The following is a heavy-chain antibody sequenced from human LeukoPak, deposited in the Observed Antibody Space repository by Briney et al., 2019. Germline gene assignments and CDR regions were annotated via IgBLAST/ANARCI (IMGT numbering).Heavy chain of an antibody. Sequence: AVKVSCKPSVGTFSSYAISWVRQAPRQGLEWMGGIIPIFGTAHYAQNPQGTGTITADEFTSTGYMELSSVRSEDTAVYYCAREGSAFWSGPTRRNWFDPWGQGTLVTVSS. CDR1: VGTFSSYA. CDR3: AREGSAFWSGPTRRNWFDP. V-gene: IGHV1-69*13. D-gene: IGHD3-3*01. J-gene: IGHJ5*02. CDR2: IIPIFGTA.